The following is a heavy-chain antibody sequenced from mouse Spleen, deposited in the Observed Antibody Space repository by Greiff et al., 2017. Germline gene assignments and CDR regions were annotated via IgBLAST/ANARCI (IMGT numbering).Heavy chain of an antibody. J-gene: IGHJ2*01. D-gene: IGHD2-1*01. CDR1: GFSLTSYG. CDR3: ARHRGNFGYFDY. CDR2: IWSDGST. V-gene: IGHV2-6-1*01. Sequence: VKMVESGPGLVAPSQSLSITCTISGFSLTSYGVHWVRQPPGKGLEWLVVIWSDGSTTYNSALKSRLSISKDNSKSQVFLKMNSLQTDDTAMYYCARHRGNFGYFDYWGQGTTLTVSS.